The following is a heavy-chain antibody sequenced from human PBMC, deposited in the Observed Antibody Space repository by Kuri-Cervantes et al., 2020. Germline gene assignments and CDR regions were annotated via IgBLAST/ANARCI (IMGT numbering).Heavy chain of an antibody. Sequence: GESLKISCAASGFTFSSYAMHWVRQAPGKGLEWVAVIWYDGSHSFYTDSVEGRFTISRDNAKNTGYLQMNSLRAEDTAVYYCAKGGFSSSWYEEDWFDPWGQGTLVTVSS. V-gene: IGHV3-30*04. CDR1: GFTFSSYA. J-gene: IGHJ5*02. CDR2: IWYDGSHS. CDR3: AKGGFSSSWYEEDWFDP. D-gene: IGHD6-13*01.